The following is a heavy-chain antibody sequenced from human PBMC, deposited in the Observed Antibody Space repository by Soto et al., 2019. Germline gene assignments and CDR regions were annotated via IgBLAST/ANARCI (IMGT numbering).Heavy chain of an antibody. Sequence: QVQLQESGPGLVKPSETLSLTCTVSDGSISRYYWTWIRQPPGKGLEWIGNIYFSGSTYYNPTLKSRVTISVDTSKNQFSLRVSSVTAADTAVYYCAGAFAGNGGYWYLDLWGRGTLVTVSS. CDR1: DGSISRYY. D-gene: IGHD2-8*01. J-gene: IGHJ2*01. V-gene: IGHV4-59*01. CDR2: IYFSGST. CDR3: AGAFAGNGGYWYLDL.